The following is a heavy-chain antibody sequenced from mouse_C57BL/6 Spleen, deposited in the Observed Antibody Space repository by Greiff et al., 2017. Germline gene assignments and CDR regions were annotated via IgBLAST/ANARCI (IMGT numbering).Heavy chain of an antibody. CDR1: GYTFTDYY. V-gene: IGHV1-26*01. Sequence: EVQLQQSGPELVKPGASVKISCKASGYTFTDYYMNWVKQSHGKSLEWIGDINPNNGGTSYNQKFKGKATLTVDKSSSTAYMELRNLTSEDSAVDYCARDWAAVWGQGTLVTVSA. J-gene: IGHJ3*01. D-gene: IGHD3-3*01. CDR3: ARDWAAV. CDR2: INPNNGGT.